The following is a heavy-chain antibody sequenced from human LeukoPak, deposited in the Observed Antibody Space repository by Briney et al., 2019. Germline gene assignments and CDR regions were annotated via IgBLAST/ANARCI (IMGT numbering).Heavy chain of an antibody. Sequence: PSETLSLTRTVSGGSLSSYSWSWIRQPAGKGLEWIGRINTSGSTNYNPSLKSRVTMSVDTSKKQFPLKLSSVTAADTAVYYCARNLLPAAKGAFDIWGQGTLVTVSS. V-gene: IGHV4-4*07. J-gene: IGHJ3*02. D-gene: IGHD2-2*01. CDR3: ARNLLPAAKGAFDI. CDR1: GGSLSSYS. CDR2: INTSGST.